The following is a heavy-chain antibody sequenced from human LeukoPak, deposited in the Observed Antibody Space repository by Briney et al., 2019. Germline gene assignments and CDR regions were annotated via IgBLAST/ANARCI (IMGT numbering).Heavy chain of an antibody. Sequence: PSETLSLTCAVYSESFSDYYWTWIRQSPGRELEWIGEINHSGSTSYNPSLTSRVTISIDTSKKQFSMKLTSVTAADTAVYYCARVTGYSDPSTRFGLDYWGRGTLVTVSS. CDR2: INHSGST. CDR3: ARVTGYSDPSTRFGLDY. CDR1: SESFSDYY. J-gene: IGHJ4*02. D-gene: IGHD3-10*01. V-gene: IGHV4-34*01.